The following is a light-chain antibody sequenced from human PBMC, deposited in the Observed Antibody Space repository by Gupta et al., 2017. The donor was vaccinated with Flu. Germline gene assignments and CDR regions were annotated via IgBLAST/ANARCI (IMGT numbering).Light chain of an antibody. CDR2: EVS. V-gene: IGLV2-14*01. J-gene: IGLJ2*01. CDR1: SSDVGGYDY. CDR3: TSYTSLSTLV. Sequence: QSALTQPASVSGSPGQSITISCTGTSSDVGGYDYVSWYQQHPGKAPKVMIFEVSNRPSGVSNRFSGSKSGNTASLTISGLQPEDEADYYCTSYTSLSTLVFGAGTKVTVL.